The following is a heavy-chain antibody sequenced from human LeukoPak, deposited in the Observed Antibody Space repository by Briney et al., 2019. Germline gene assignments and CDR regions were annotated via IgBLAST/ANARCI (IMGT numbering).Heavy chain of an antibody. CDR1: GGSISSYY. J-gene: IGHJ4*02. CDR2: IYNSGST. V-gene: IGHV4-59*01. CDR3: ARAPVHTAMVDY. Sequence: PSETLSLTCTVSGGSISSYYWSWIRQPPGKGLEWIGYIYNSGSTNYSPSLKSRVTISVDTSKNQFSLKLSSVTAADTAVYYCARAPVHTAMVDYWGQGTLVTVSS. D-gene: IGHD5-18*01.